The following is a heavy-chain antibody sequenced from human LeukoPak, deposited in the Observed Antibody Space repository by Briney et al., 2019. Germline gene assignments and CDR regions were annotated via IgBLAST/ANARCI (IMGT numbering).Heavy chain of an antibody. D-gene: IGHD3-22*01. Sequence: PGGSLRLSCAASGFTFSSYSMNWVRQAPGKGLEWVSSISSSSSYIYYADSVKGRFTISRDNAKNSLYLQMNSLRAEDTAVYYCARATNHYYDSNDYWGQGTLVTVSS. V-gene: IGHV3-21*01. CDR1: GFTFSSYS. J-gene: IGHJ4*02. CDR3: ARATNHYYDSNDY. CDR2: ISSSSSYI.